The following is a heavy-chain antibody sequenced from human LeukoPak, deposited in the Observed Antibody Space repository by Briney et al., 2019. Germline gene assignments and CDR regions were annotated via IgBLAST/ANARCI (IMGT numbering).Heavy chain of an antibody. CDR2: IYTSGRT. V-gene: IGHV4-4*07. Sequence: SETLSLTCTVSGGSISNYYWTWIRQPAGRGLEWIGRIYTSGRTSYNPSLKSRDTMSVDTSKSQFSLRLTSVTAADTAVYYCARGDYYDSNNYSPHAFDIWGQGTMVTVSS. CDR1: GGSISNYY. D-gene: IGHD3-22*01. CDR3: ARGDYYDSNNYSPHAFDI. J-gene: IGHJ3*02.